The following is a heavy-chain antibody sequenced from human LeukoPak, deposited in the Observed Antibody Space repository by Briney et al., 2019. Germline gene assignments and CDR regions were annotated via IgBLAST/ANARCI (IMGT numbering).Heavy chain of an antibody. D-gene: IGHD6-19*01. Sequence: GGSLRLSCAASGFTFSSYAMNWVRQAPGKGLEWVSAISGSGGSTYYADSVKGRFTISRDNSKNTLYLQMNSLRAEDTAVYYCANLDIAVAGTEETIDYWGQGTLVTVSS. CDR3: ANLDIAVAGTEETIDY. J-gene: IGHJ4*02. CDR1: GFTFSSYA. V-gene: IGHV3-23*01. CDR2: ISGSGGST.